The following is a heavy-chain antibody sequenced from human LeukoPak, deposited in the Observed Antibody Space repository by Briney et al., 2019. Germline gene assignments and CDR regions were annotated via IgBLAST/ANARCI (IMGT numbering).Heavy chain of an antibody. J-gene: IGHJ6*03. CDR2: ISSNGGST. V-gene: IGHV3-64*01. Sequence: GGSLRLSCAASGFTFSSYAMHWVRQAPGKGLEYVSAISSNGGSTYYANSVKGRFTISRDNSKNTLYLQMGSLRAEDMAVYYCARAVMDIVVVPAASRREVYYYYYMDVWGKGTTVTVSS. CDR3: ARAVMDIVVVPAASRREVYYYYYMDV. CDR1: GFTFSSYA. D-gene: IGHD2-2*03.